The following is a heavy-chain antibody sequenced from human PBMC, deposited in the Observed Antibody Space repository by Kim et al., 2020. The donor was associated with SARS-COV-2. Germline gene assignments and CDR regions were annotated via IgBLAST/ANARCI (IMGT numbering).Heavy chain of an antibody. J-gene: IGHJ4*02. V-gene: IGHV3-23*01. D-gene: IGHD4-17*01. CDR3: ATSTVFTPAPFEN. CDR2: IPGTGDAT. Sequence: GGSLRLSCVVSEINFSSYGLTWVRQAPGKGLEWVSTIPGTGDATYYAVSVRGRFTISRDNSKHTFYLQMNSLRAEDTAIYYCATSTVFTPAPFENWGQGTLVTVSS. CDR1: EINFSSYG.